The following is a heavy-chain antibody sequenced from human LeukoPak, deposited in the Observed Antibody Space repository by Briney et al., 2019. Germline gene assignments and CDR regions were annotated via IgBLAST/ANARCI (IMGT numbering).Heavy chain of an antibody. Sequence: PGGSLRLSCAASGFTFSSYDMQWVRPATGKGLEWVSAIGTAGDTYYPGSVKGRFTISRENAKNSLYLQMNSLRAGDTAVYYCARETWNAFDIWGQGTMVTVSS. J-gene: IGHJ3*02. CDR3: ARETWNAFDI. V-gene: IGHV3-13*01. CDR2: IGTAGDT. CDR1: GFTFSSYD.